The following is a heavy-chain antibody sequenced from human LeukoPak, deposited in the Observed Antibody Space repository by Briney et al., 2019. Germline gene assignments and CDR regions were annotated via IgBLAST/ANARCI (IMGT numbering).Heavy chain of an antibody. D-gene: IGHD1-26*01. CDR1: GGTFSSYA. V-gene: IGHV1-69*05. J-gene: IGHJ4*02. Sequence: SVKVSCKASGGTFSSYAISWVRQAPGQGLEWMGRIIPIFGTANYAQKFQGRVTITTDVSTSTAYMELSSLRSEDTAVYYCAGGAAAIVGATEDYWGQGTLVTVSS. CDR3: AGGAAAIVGATEDY. CDR2: IIPIFGTA.